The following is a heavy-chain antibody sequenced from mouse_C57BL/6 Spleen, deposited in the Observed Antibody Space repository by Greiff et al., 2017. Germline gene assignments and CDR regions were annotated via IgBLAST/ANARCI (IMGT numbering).Heavy chain of an antibody. CDR2: IYPGDGDT. V-gene: IGHV1-82*01. CDR3: ARRDDYGEAMDY. D-gene: IGHD2-4*01. J-gene: IGHJ4*01. Sequence: VKLMESGPELVKPGASVKISCKASGYAFSSSWMNWVKQRPGKGLEWIGRIYPGDGDTNYNGKFKGKATLTADKSSSTAYMQLSSLTSEDSAVYFCARRDDYGEAMDYWGQGTSVTVSS. CDR1: GYAFSSSW.